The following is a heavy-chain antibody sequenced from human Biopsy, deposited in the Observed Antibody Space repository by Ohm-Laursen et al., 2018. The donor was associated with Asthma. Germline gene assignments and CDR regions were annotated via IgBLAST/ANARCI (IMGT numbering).Heavy chain of an antibody. V-gene: IGHV3-30*01. Sequence: SLRLSCSASGFSFSNFAIHWVRQAPGKELEWVGVISKDASTQDYADSVKGRFTMARDNSKNTLDLQMNSLREEDTAVYYCVRDGTDDAFDIWGQGTVVSVSS. CDR3: VRDGTDDAFDI. CDR1: GFSFSNFA. CDR2: ISKDASTQ. J-gene: IGHJ3*02. D-gene: IGHD1-1*01.